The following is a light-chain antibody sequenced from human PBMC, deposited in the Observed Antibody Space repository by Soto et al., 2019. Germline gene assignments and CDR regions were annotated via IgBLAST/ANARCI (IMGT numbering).Light chain of an antibody. Sequence: EIVLTQSPGTLSLSPGERATLSCRASQSVSSSYLAWYQQKPGQALRLLIYGASNRATGIPDRFSGSGSGTDFTLTISRLEPEDFAVYYCQQYGSSPRTFGQGTKVEIK. CDR3: QQYGSSPRT. CDR2: GAS. CDR1: QSVSSSY. J-gene: IGKJ1*01. V-gene: IGKV3-20*01.